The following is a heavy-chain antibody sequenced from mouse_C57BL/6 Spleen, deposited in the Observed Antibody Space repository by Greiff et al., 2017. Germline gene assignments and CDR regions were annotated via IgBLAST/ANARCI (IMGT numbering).Heavy chain of an antibody. CDR1: GYTFTDYY. D-gene: IGHD1-1*01. J-gene: IGHJ2*01. CDR3: ARETVVCDY. Sequence: EVLLQQSGPELVKPGASVKISCKASGYTFTDYYMNWVKQSHGKSLEWIGDINPNNGGTSYNQKFKGKATLTVDKSSSTAYMELRSLTSEDSAVYYCARETVVCDYWGQGTTLTVSS. V-gene: IGHV1-26*01. CDR2: INPNNGGT.